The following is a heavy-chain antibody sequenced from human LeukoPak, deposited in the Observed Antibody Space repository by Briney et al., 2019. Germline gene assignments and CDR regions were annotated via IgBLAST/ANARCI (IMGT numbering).Heavy chain of an antibody. V-gene: IGHV3-23*01. CDR3: AKGVSYYDSSGYYLHDAFDI. CDR2: ISGSGGST. Sequence: GGSLRLSCAASGFTFSSYAMSWVRQAPGKGLEWVSAISGSGGSTYYADSVKGRFTISRDNSKNTLYLQMNSLRAEDTAVYYCAKGVSYYDSSGYYLHDAFDIWGQGTMVTVSS. J-gene: IGHJ3*02. CDR1: GFTFSSYA. D-gene: IGHD3-22*01.